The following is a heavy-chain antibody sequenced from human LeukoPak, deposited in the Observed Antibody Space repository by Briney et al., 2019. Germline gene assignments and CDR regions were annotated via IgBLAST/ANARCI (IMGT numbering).Heavy chain of an antibody. CDR1: GGSITGSY. CDR2: IYYSGST. CDR3: ATAGPISGRHNYFDS. D-gene: IGHD3-10*01. Sequence: SEILSLTCTVSGGSITGSYWSWLRQPPGKGLEYIGYIYYSGSTNYNPSLKSRVTISVDTSKNQFSLKLTSVTAADTAVYYCATAGPISGRHNYFDSWGQGTLVTVSS. J-gene: IGHJ4*02. V-gene: IGHV4-59*01.